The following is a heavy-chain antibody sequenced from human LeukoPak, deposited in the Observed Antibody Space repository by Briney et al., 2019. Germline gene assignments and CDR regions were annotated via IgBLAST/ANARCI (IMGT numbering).Heavy chain of an antibody. J-gene: IGHJ4*02. CDR1: GFTFDDYA. CDR2: ISWNSGSI. CDR3: AKDSGYSGYDSFLDY. V-gene: IGHV3-9*01. D-gene: IGHD5-12*01. Sequence: GGSLRLSCAASGFTFDDYAMHWVRQAPGKGPEWVSGISWNSGSIGYADSVKGRFTISRDNAKNSLYLQMNSLRAEDTALYYCAKDSGYSGYDSFLDYWGQGTLVTVSS.